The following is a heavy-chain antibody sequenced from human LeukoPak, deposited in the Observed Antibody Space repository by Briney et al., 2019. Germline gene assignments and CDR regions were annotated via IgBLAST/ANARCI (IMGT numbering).Heavy chain of an antibody. CDR1: GYTFTGYY. D-gene: IGHD1-7*01. CDR2: VNPNSGAT. CDR3: ARVKLELRPQMTYGMDV. Sequence: ASVKVSCKASGYTFTGYYMYWVRQSPGQGLEWMGWVNPNSGATNYALKFQGRVTMTWDTSINTAYMELSSLGSDDTAVYYCARVKLELRPQMTYGMDVWGQGTTVTVSS. J-gene: IGHJ6*02. V-gene: IGHV1-2*02.